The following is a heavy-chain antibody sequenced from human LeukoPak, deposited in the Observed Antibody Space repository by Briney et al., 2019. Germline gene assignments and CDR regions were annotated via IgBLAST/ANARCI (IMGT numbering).Heavy chain of an antibody. J-gene: IGHJ4*02. CDR3: ARATWGSYRYPFDY. CDR1: GFTFSSSA. V-gene: IGHV3-23*01. D-gene: IGHD3-16*02. Sequence: GGSLRLSCAASGFTFSSSAMSWVRQAPGRGLEWVSAISGSGGSTYYADSVKGRFTISRDNSKNTLFLQMNSLRAEDTAIYFCARATWGSYRYPFDYWGQGTLVTVSS. CDR2: ISGSGGST.